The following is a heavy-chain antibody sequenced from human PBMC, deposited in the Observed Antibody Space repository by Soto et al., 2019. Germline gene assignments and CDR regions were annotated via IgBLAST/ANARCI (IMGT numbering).Heavy chain of an antibody. CDR2: IIPIFGTA. CDR1: GGTFSSYA. Sequence: QVQLVQSGAEVKKPGSSVKVSCKASGGTFSSYAISWVRQAPGQGLEWMGGIIPIFGTANYAQKFQGRVKITADEATSTAYKELSSRRSEDTAVYYGARDARSIAAAGKRPPIWGQGTMVTVSS. J-gene: IGHJ3*02. V-gene: IGHV1-69*12. CDR3: ARDARSIAAAGKRPPI. D-gene: IGHD6-13*01.